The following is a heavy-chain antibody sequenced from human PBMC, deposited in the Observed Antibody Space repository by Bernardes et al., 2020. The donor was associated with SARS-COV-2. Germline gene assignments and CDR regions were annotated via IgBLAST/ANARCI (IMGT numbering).Heavy chain of an antibody. CDR3: AKGGPLVREVDS. J-gene: IGHJ4*02. D-gene: IGHD1-26*01. CDR1: GFTFSSCN. V-gene: IGHV3-23*01. CDR2: ITYTGGNT. Sequence: GGSLRLSCAASGFTFSSCNMGWVRQAPGKGLELVSSITYTGGNTFYSDSVRGRFTISRDNSKNTLYLQMNSLRAEDTAIYHCAKGGPLVREVDSWGQGTLVTVSS.